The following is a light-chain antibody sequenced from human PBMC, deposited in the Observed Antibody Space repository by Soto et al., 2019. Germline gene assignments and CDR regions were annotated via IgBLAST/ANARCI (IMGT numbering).Light chain of an antibody. CDR2: DSS. CDR1: QSVRNW. V-gene: IGKV1-5*01. Sequence: DIQMTPSPSTLFASVRNRVTIPCRASQSVRNWLAWYQQKPGRAPHLLIYDSSTLEPGVPSRFRGSGSGTEFTLTINGLQPDDFATYYCQQYDGYSPQTVGQGTKVDIK. J-gene: IGKJ1*01. CDR3: QQYDGYSPQT.